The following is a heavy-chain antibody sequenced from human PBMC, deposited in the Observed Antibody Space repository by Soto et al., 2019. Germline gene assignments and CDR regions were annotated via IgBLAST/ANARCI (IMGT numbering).Heavy chain of an antibody. J-gene: IGHJ6*02. CDR1: GYTFTDYY. Sequence: ASVKVSCKASGYTFTDYYMHWVRQAPGQGLEWLGWIYPKYGGTNYAQKFQDRVTMTRDTSISTVYMELSSLTSDDTAVYYCARATAKTIRPYNYHGLDVWGQGTTVTVSS. CDR2: IYPKYGGT. D-gene: IGHD2-21*02. CDR3: ARATAKTIRPYNYHGLDV. V-gene: IGHV1-2*02.